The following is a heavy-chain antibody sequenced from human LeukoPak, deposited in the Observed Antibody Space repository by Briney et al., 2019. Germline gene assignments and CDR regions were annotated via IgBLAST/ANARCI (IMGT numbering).Heavy chain of an antibody. D-gene: IGHD6-19*01. V-gene: IGHV4-34*01. CDR3: SRRGQCLGRWFDP. Sequence: SETLSLTCAVFGGSFTDYYWSWIRQPPGKGLEWIGEITHSGVTNYNSSLKSRVTISVDTSKNQFSLSLTSVTAADTAIYYCSRRGQCLGRWFDPWGQGTLVTVSS. CDR2: ITHSGVT. J-gene: IGHJ5*02. CDR1: GGSFTDYY.